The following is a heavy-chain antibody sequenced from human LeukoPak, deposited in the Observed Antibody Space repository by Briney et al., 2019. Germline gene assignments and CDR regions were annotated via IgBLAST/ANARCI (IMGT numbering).Heavy chain of an antibody. CDR3: ESNYYDSSGLDY. V-gene: IGHV4-39*07. CDR2: IYYSGGT. Sequence: SETLSLTCTVSGGSISSSSYYWGWVRQPPGKGLEWIGSIYYSGGTYYNPSLKSRVTISVDTSKNQFSLKLSSVTAADTAVYYCESNYYDSSGLDYWGQGTLVTVSS. D-gene: IGHD3-22*01. CDR1: GGSISSSSYY. J-gene: IGHJ4*02.